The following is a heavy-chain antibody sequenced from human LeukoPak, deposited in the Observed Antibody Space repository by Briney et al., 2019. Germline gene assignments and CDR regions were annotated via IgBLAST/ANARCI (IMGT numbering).Heavy chain of an antibody. CDR1: GGSISCSSYY. V-gene: IGHV4-39*01. CDR2: IYYSGST. Sequence: SETLSLTCTVSGGSISCSSYYWGWIRQPPGKGLEWIGSIYYSGSTYYNPSLKSRVTISVDTSKNQFSPKLSSVTAADTAVYYCARALAVAGGEVFDYWGQGTLVTVSS. J-gene: IGHJ4*02. D-gene: IGHD6-19*01. CDR3: ARALAVAGGEVFDY.